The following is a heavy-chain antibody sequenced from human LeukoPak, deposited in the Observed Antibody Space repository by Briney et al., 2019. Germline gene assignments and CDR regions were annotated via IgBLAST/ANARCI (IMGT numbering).Heavy chain of an antibody. CDR3: AKWWDIVVVVAATPFDY. D-gene: IGHD2-15*01. V-gene: IGHV3-30-3*02. CDR1: GFTFSSYA. CDR2: ISYDGSNK. J-gene: IGHJ4*02. Sequence: GGSLRLSCAASGFTFSSYAMHWVRQAPGKGLEWVAVISYDGSNKYYADSVKGRFTISRDNSKNTLYLQMNSLRAEDTAVYYCAKWWDIVVVVAATPFDYWGQGTLVTVSS.